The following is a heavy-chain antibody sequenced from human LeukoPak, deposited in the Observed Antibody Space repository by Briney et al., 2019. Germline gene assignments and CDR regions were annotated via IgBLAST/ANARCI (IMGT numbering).Heavy chain of an antibody. CDR2: IKSKTDGGTT. Sequence: GGSLRLSCAASGFTFSNAWMSWVRQAPGKGLEWVGRIKSKTDGGTTDYAAPVKGRFTISRDDSKNTLYLQMNSPKTEDTAVYYCTTDWYGTSWAFGDDAFDIWGQGTMVTVSS. D-gene: IGHD2-2*01. CDR1: GFTFSNAW. V-gene: IGHV3-15*01. CDR3: TTDWYGTSWAFGDDAFDI. J-gene: IGHJ3*02.